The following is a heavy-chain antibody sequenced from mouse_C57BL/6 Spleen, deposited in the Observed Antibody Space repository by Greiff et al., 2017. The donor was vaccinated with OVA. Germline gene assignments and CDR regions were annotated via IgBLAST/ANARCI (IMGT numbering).Heavy chain of an antibody. CDR2: INPNNGGT. D-gene: IGHD1-3*01. CDR3: TRKWYYFDY. CDR1: GYTFTDYN. V-gene: IGHV1-18*01. J-gene: IGHJ2*01. Sequence: EVQLQQSGPELVKPGASVKISCKASGYTFTDYNMDWVKQSHGKSLEWIGDINPNNGGTIYNQKFKGKATLTADKASSPAYMHLRSMTSEDTAVYYCTRKWYYFDYWGQGTTLTVSS.